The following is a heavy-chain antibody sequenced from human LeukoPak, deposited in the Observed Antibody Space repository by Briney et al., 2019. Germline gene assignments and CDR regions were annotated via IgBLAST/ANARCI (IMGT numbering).Heavy chain of an antibody. Sequence: ASVKVSCKASGYTFTTYNINWVRQAPGQGLEWMGWISGYNGNTNYAQKLQGRVTMTTDTSTSTAYMELRSLKSDDTAVYYCARALQLWSPSDYWGQGTLVTVSS. CDR1: GYTFTTYN. J-gene: IGHJ4*02. D-gene: IGHD5-18*01. CDR3: ARALQLWSPSDY. V-gene: IGHV1-18*01. CDR2: ISGYNGNT.